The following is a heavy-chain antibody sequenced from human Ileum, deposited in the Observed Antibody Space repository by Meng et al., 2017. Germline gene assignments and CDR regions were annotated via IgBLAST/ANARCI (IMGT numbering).Heavy chain of an antibody. CDR2: TYYRSKWYS. CDR1: GGSASSNIAA. J-gene: IGHJ4*02. V-gene: IGHV6-1*01. D-gene: IGHD3-3*01. Sequence: QVQLQQSGPGLVKPSQTLSLTCAVSGGSASSNIAAWNWIRQSPLRGLEWLGRTYYRSKWYSEYAVSVKSRISITPDTSKNQFSLQMNSVTPEDTAVYYCASGSGSLDYWGPGTLVTVSS. CDR3: ASGSGSLDY.